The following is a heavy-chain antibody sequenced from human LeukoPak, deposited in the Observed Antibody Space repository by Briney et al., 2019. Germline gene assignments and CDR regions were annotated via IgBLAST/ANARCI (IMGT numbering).Heavy chain of an antibody. J-gene: IGHJ6*03. Sequence: GGSLRLSCAASGFTFSSYWMSWVRQAPGKGLEWVANIKQDGSETYYVDSVKGRFTISRDNAKNSLYLQMNSLRAEDTAVYYCARDVSPYCSSTSCPPYYCYYYMDGWGKGTTVTVSS. CDR3: ARDVSPYCSSTSCPPYYCYYYMDG. V-gene: IGHV3-7*01. CDR1: GFTFSSYW. CDR2: IKQDGSET. D-gene: IGHD2-2*01.